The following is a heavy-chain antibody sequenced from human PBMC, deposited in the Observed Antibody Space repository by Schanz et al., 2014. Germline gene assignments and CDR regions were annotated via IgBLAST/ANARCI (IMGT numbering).Heavy chain of an antibody. CDR2: IWYDGTDR. Sequence: VQLLESGGGLVQPGGSLRLSCAASGFTFSGHNMNWVRQAPGKGLEWVAVIWYDGTDRYYADSVKGRFTISRDNSKNTLYLQMNSLTADDTAVYYCARDKGGYYPFDYWGRGTLVTVSS. CDR1: GFTFSGHN. J-gene: IGHJ4*02. V-gene: IGHV3-33*08. D-gene: IGHD3-3*01. CDR3: ARDKGGYYPFDY.